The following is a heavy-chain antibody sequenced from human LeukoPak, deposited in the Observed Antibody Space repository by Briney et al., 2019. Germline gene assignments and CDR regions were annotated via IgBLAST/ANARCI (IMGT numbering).Heavy chain of an antibody. Sequence: ASVKVSCKASGYTFTSYWIQWVRQAPGQGLEWMGLINPSDGSIAYAHRFQGRVAMTRDTSISTAYMELSRLRSDDTAVYYCARGMDDYVWGSYRYFDYWGQGTLVTVSS. J-gene: IGHJ4*02. CDR3: ARGMDDYVWGSYRYFDY. CDR2: INPSDGSI. D-gene: IGHD3-16*02. CDR1: GYTFTSYW. V-gene: IGHV1-46*01.